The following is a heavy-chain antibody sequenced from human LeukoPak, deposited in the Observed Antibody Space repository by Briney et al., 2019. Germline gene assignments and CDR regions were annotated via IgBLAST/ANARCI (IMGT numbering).Heavy chain of an antibody. V-gene: IGHV4-34*01. D-gene: IGHD3-22*01. J-gene: IGHJ4*02. CDR3: ARVPPARRINYYDSSGYYYGFDY. CDR1: GGSFSGYY. Sequence: SETLSLTCAVYGGSFSGYYWSWIRQPPGKGLEWIREINHSGSTNYNPSLKSRVTISVDTSKNQFSLKLSSVTAADTAVYYCARVPPARRINYYDSSGYYYGFDYWGQGTLVTVSS. CDR2: INHSGST.